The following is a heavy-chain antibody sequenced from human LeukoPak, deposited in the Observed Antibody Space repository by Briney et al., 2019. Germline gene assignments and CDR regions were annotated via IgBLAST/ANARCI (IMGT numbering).Heavy chain of an antibody. D-gene: IGHD3-22*01. V-gene: IGHV1-2*02. J-gene: IGHJ3*02. Sequence: ASVKVSCKASGYIFTGYYMHWVRQAPGQGLEWMGWINPTSGATNFAQKFQGRVTMTRDTSISTAYMDLSRLRSDDTAVYYCARGLNSIGAFDIWGQGTMVTVSS. CDR3: ARGLNSIGAFDI. CDR2: INPTSGAT. CDR1: GYIFTGYY.